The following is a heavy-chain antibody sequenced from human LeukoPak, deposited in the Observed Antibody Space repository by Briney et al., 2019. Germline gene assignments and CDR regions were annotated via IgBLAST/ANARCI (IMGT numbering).Heavy chain of an antibody. J-gene: IGHJ4*02. Sequence: PSETLSLTCAVYGGSFSGYYWSWIRQPPGKGLEWIGEINHSGSTNYNPSLKSRVTISVDTSKNQFSLKLSSVTAADTAVYYCARVIRSGWYPDDYWGQGTLVTVSS. CDR3: ARVIRSGWYPDDY. V-gene: IGHV4-34*01. CDR2: INHSGST. CDR1: GGSFSGYY. D-gene: IGHD6-19*01.